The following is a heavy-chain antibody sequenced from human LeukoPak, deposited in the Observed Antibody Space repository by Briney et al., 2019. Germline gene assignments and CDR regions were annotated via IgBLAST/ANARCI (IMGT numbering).Heavy chain of an antibody. D-gene: IGHD5-24*01. Sequence: GGSLRLSSAASGFTFSSYWMSWVRQAPGKGLEWVANIKQDGSEKYYVDSVKGRFTISRDNAKNSLYLQMNSLRAEDTAVYYCASSRNEMATTYWGQGTLVTVSS. J-gene: IGHJ4*02. CDR1: GFTFSSYW. CDR2: IKQDGSEK. V-gene: IGHV3-7*01. CDR3: ASSRNEMATTY.